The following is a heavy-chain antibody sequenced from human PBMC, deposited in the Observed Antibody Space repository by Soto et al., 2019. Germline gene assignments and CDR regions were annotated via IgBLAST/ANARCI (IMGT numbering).Heavy chain of an antibody. V-gene: IGHV5-51*01. D-gene: IGHD2-21*02. CDR2: IYPGDSDT. CDR3: ARQSCFGDACYSYLTIDN. CDR1: GYKFTGYW. J-gene: IGHJ4*02. Sequence: VESLKISCKGTGYKFTGYWIGWVRQRAGQGLEWIGIIYPGDSDTRYSPSFQGQVTISVDKSIDTAYLQWSSLKASDTAMYFCARQSCFGDACYSYLTIDNWCLGIQVTVFS.